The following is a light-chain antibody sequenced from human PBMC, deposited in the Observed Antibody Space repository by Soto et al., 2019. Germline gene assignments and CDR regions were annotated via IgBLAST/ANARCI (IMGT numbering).Light chain of an antibody. V-gene: IGLV2-8*01. J-gene: IGLJ2*01. CDR2: EVS. CDR3: SSYGGSDNLV. CDR1: SSDVGYYNY. Sequence: QPVLTQPPSASGSPGQSVTISCTGTSSDVGYYNYVSWFQHHPGKAPKLMIYEVSKRPSGVPDRFSGSKSGNTASLTVSGLQAEDEAEYYCSSYGGSDNLVFGGGTKLTVL.